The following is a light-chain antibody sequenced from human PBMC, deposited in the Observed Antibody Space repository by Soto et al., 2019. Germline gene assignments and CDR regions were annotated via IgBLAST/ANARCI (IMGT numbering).Light chain of an antibody. CDR3: LQHNSYPYT. CDR2: AAS. CDR1: QGISNY. J-gene: IGKJ2*01. V-gene: IGKV1D-17*01. Sequence: NIQMTQSPSAMSASVGDRVTNTCRARQGISNYVAWFQQKPGKVPKHLIYAASSLQSGVPSRFSGSGSGTEFTLTISSLQPEDFATYYCLQHNSYPYTFGHGTKLEIK.